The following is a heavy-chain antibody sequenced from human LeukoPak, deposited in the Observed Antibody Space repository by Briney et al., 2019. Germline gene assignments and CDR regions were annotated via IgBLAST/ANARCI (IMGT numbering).Heavy chain of an antibody. J-gene: IGHJ6*03. D-gene: IGHD6-13*01. CDR1: GGSFSGYY. CDR3: ARGLPAAAGNFYYMDV. CDR2: INHSGST. Sequence: SETLSLTCAVYGGSFSGYYWSWIRQPPGKGLEWIGEINHSGSTNYNPSLKSRGTISVDTSKNQFSLKLSSVTAADTAVYYCARGLPAAAGNFYYMDVWGKGTTVTVSS. V-gene: IGHV4-34*01.